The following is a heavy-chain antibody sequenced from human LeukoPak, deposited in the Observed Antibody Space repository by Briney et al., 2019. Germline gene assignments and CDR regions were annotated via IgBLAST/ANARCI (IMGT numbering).Heavy chain of an antibody. CDR2: ISAYNGNT. V-gene: IGHV1-18*01. Sequence: ASVKVSCKASGYTFTSYGISWVRQAPGQGLEWMGWISAYNGNTNYAQKLQGRVTMTTDTSTSTVYMELRSLRSDDTAVYYCAVTMIVNRGPTHQRFDYWGQGTLVTVSS. J-gene: IGHJ4*02. D-gene: IGHD3-22*01. CDR3: AVTMIVNRGPTHQRFDY. CDR1: GYTFTSYG.